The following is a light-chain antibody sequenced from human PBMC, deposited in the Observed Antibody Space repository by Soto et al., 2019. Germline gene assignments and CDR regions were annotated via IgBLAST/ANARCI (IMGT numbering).Light chain of an antibody. CDR2: DAS. CDR3: QQFNDYLT. Sequence: IQMTQSPSSLSASVGDGVTISCRASQGIASSLAWYQQKPGKAPKLLIYDASTLESGVPSRFSGSASGTDFTLTISSLQPEDFATYYCQQFNDYLTFGGGTKVDIK. CDR1: QGIASS. J-gene: IGKJ4*01. V-gene: IGKV1D-13*01.